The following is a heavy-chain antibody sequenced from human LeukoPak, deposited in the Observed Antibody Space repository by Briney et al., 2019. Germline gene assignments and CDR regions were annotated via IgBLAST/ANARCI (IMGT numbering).Heavy chain of an antibody. CDR1: GFTFSSYA. Sequence: GGSLRLSCAASGFTFSSYAMSWVRQAPGKGLEWVSVIYSDGTTSYADSVKGRFSISRDNSKNTLFLQMNSLRAEDTAVYYCAREGGSGYYEDYWGQGTLVTVSS. D-gene: IGHD3-22*01. CDR3: AREGGSGYYEDY. CDR2: IYSDGTT. J-gene: IGHJ4*02. V-gene: IGHV3-53*01.